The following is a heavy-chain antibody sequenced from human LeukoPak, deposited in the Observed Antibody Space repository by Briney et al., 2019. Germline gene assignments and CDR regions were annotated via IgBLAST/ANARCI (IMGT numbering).Heavy chain of an antibody. V-gene: IGHV3-NL1*01. D-gene: IGHD5-24*01. Sequence: GGSLRLSCAASGFTFSNYGMHWVRQAPGKGLEWVSVIYSGGSTNYADSVKGRFTISRDNSKNTLYLQMNSLRAEDTAVYYCARDRELPYGMDVWGQGTTVTVSS. CDR1: GFTFSNYG. CDR3: ARDRELPYGMDV. J-gene: IGHJ6*02. CDR2: IYSGGST.